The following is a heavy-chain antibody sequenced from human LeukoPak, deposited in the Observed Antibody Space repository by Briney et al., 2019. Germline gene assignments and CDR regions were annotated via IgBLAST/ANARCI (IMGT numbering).Heavy chain of an antibody. CDR1: GYTFTSYD. CDR2: MNPNSGNT. D-gene: IGHD6-13*01. V-gene: IGHV1-8*01. Sequence: GASVKVSCKASGYTFTSYDINWVRQATGQGLEWMGWMNPNSGNTGYAQKFQGRVTMTRNTSISTAYMELSSLRSEDTAVYYCARGGAKKYSSSWYWEKAYYYYMDVWGKGTTVTVSS. CDR3: ARGGAKKYSSSWYWEKAYYYYMDV. J-gene: IGHJ6*03.